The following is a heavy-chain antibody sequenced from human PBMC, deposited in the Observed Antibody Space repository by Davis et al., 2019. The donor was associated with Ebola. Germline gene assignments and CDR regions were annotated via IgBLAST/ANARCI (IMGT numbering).Heavy chain of an antibody. J-gene: IGHJ4*02. CDR1: GFTFSSYA. D-gene: IGHD2-8*01. V-gene: IGHV3-7*01. CDR3: ARDVILMVYAHFDY. Sequence: GGSLRLSCAASGFTFSSYAMSWVRQAPGKGLEWVANIKQDGSEKYYVDSVKGRFTISRDNAKNSLYLQMNSLRAEDTAVYYCARDVILMVYAHFDYWGQGTLVTVSS. CDR2: IKQDGSEK.